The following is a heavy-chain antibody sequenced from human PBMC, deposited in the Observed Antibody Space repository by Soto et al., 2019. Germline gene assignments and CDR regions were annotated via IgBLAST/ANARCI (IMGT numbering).Heavy chain of an antibody. V-gene: IGHV1-46*01. J-gene: IGHJ6*02. CDR1: GYTLTSYY. Sequence: GASVKVSCKASGYTLTSYYMHWVRQAPGQGLEWMGIINPSGGSTSYAQKFQGRVTMTRDTSTSTVYMELSSLRSEDTAVYYCARDSSVDTAMVYYYYYYGMDVWGQGTTVTVSS. D-gene: IGHD5-18*01. CDR2: INPSGGST. CDR3: ARDSSVDTAMVYYYYYYGMDV.